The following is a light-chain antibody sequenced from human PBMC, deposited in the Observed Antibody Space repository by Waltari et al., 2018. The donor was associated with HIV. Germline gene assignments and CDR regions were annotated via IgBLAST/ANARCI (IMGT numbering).Light chain of an antibody. CDR1: SSNIGAGYD. Sequence: QSVLTQPPSMSGAPGQRVTISCTGSSSNIGAGYDVQWDQLLPDTAPKTVMFVNNNRPSGVPDRFSGSQSGTPASLAISWLQAEDEADYYRQAFYSTLSVYVIGTGTKVTV. V-gene: IGLV1-40*01. J-gene: IGLJ1*01. CDR3: QAFYSTLSVYV. CDR2: VNN.